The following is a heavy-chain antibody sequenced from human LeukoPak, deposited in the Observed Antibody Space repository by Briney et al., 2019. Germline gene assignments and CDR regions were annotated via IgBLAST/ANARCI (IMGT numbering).Heavy chain of an antibody. Sequence: GGSLRLSCAASGFTFSNYAMTWVRQAPGEGLQLVSDITGSGSTTYYADSVKGRFTISRDNSKNTLYLQVDSLRAEDTALYYCAKHGRFPGGNSEIDYWGRGILVTVS. V-gene: IGHV3-23*01. CDR1: GFTFSNYA. CDR2: ITGSGSTT. D-gene: IGHD4-23*01. J-gene: IGHJ4*02. CDR3: AKHGRFPGGNSEIDY.